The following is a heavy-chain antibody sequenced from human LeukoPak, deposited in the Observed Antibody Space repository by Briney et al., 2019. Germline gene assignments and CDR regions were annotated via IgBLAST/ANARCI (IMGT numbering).Heavy chain of an antibody. D-gene: IGHD3-3*01. V-gene: IGHV4-31*03. CDR3: SVGLLSPSGIDWHFDL. Sequence: SETLSLTCSASGGSLSTVVYYWSWIRQHPGKGLEGTGYNTYYNPSLIPRVTISVDTSKGQFSLKLTAELAAVCALYQCSVGLLSPSGIDWHFDLWGRGTLVTVSS. CDR1: GGSLSTVVYY. CDR2: NT. J-gene: IGHJ2*01.